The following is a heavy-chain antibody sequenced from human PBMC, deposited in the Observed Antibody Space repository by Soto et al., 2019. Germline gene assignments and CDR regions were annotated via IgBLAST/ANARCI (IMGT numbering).Heavy chain of an antibody. CDR3: ARQGFGALHGLVDG. D-gene: IGHD3-10*01. CDR2: VHYSWGS. V-gene: IGHV4-59*08. J-gene: IGHJ6*02. Sequence: QVQLQESGPGLVKPSETLSLSCTVSGGSISSYHWSWIRQTPGKGLEWFGYVHYSWGSKYNPSLKSGVAVSLDASKSQFSLKLSSVTATDTAVYYCARQGFGALHGLVDGWGQGTTVTVSS. CDR1: GGSISSYH.